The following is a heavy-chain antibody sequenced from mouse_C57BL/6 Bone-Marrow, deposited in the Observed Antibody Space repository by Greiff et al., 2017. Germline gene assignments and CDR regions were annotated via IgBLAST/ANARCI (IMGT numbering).Heavy chain of an antibody. CDR3: ARGGNYGGYHFDY. V-gene: IGHV1-47*01. D-gene: IGHD2-1*01. Sequence: VQLQQPGAELVKPGASVKMSCKASGYTFTTYSIEWMKQNHGKSLEWIGNFHPYNDDTKYHEKFKGKATLTVEKSSSTVYLELSRLTSDDTAVDDCARGGNYGGYHFDYGGQGTTLTVSS. CDR2: FHPYNDDT. J-gene: IGHJ2*01. CDR1: GYTFTTYS.